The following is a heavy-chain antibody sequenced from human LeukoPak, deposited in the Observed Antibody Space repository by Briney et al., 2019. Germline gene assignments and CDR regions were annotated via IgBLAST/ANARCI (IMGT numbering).Heavy chain of an antibody. J-gene: IGHJ5*02. CDR1: GFTFSSYG. CDR3: ATISIAAAGVGFDP. Sequence: GGSLRLSCAASGFTFSSYGMHWVRQAPGKGLEWMGGFDPEDGETIYAQKFQGRVTMTEDTSTDTAYMELSSLRSEDTAVYYCATISIAAAGVGFDPWGQGTLVTVSS. V-gene: IGHV1-24*01. CDR2: FDPEDGET. D-gene: IGHD6-13*01.